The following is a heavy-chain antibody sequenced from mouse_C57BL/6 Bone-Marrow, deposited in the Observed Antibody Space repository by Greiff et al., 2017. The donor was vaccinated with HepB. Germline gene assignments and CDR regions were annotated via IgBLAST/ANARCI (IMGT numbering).Heavy chain of an antibody. J-gene: IGHJ1*03. Sequence: EVKLEESGGGLVQPGGSMKLSCAASGFTFSDAWMDWVRQSPEKGLEWVAEIRNKANNHATYYAESVKGRFTISRDDSKSSVYLQMNSLRAEDTGIYYCTRVDGYYPYWYFDVWGTGTTVTVSS. CDR3: TRVDGYYPYWYFDV. V-gene: IGHV6-6*01. CDR2: IRNKANNHAT. CDR1: GFTFSDAW. D-gene: IGHD2-3*01.